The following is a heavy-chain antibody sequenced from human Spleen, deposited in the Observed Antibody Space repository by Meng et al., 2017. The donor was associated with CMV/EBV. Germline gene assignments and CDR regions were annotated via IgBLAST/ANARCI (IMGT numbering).Heavy chain of an antibody. D-gene: IGHD3-16*01. CDR1: GYNFSSYW. CDR2: IYPDDSDT. V-gene: IGHV5-51*01. J-gene: IGHJ6*02. CDR3: ARHLISKHYYYDMDV. Sequence: GESLKISCKGSGYNFSSYWIAWVRQMPGKGLEWMGIIYPDDSDTRYSPSFEGQVTISADKSTSTAHLQWSSLKASDTAIYYCARHLISKHYYYDMDVWGQGTTVTVSS.